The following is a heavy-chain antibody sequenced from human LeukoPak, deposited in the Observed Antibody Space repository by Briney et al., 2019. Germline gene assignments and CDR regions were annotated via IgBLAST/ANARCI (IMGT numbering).Heavy chain of an antibody. J-gene: IGHJ4*02. CDR1: GYTCTSYD. D-gene: IGHD5-12*01. V-gene: IGHV1-8*01. CDR3: ARGPGEIVEEDY. CDR2: MNPNSGNT. Sequence: ASVTVSCKASGYTCTSYDINWVRQATGQGLEWMGWMNPNSGNTGYAQKFQGRVTMTRNTSISTAYMELRSLRAEDTAVYDCARGPGEIVEEDYLGQGTLATVSS.